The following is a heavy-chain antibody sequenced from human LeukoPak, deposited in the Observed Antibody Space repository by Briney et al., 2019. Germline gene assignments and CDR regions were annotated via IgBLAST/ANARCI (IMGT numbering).Heavy chain of an antibody. CDR1: GGSISSGGYY. J-gene: IGHJ4*02. V-gene: IGHV4-31*03. CDR2: IYYSGST. CDR3: ARGSAVVTPNYFDY. Sequence: SETLSLTCTVSGGSISSGGYYWSWIRQHPGKGLEWIGYIYYSGSTYYNPSLKSRVTISVDTSKNQFSLKLSSVTAADTAVYYCARGSAVVTPNYFDYWGQGTLVTVSS. D-gene: IGHD4-23*01.